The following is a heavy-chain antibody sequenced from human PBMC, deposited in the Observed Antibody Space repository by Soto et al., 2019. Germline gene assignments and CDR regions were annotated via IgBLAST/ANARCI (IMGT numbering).Heavy chain of an antibody. J-gene: IGHJ4*02. D-gene: IGHD3-10*01. V-gene: IGHV3-30*04. Sequence: PGGSLRLSCAASGLTFSNYAMHWVRQAPGKGLEWVALISYDGTKKYYADSVKGRFTISRDNSKNTLYLQMNSLRADDTAVYYCASNRGLPYYYLDYWGQGTLVTVSS. CDR3: ASNRGLPYYYLDY. CDR2: ISYDGTKK. CDR1: GLTFSNYA.